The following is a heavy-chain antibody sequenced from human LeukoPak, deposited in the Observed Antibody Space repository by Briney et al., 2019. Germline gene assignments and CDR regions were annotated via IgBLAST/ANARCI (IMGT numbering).Heavy chain of an antibody. CDR1: GFTFSTYW. Sequence: GGSLRLSCAASGFTFSTYWMHWVRHAPGEGLVWVSRLSPDGSSSVYADSVKGRFTVSRDNAKNTLYLQMNSLRAEDTAVYYCTRSPSLGGNYWGFDCWGQGTLVTVSS. CDR2: LSPDGSSS. J-gene: IGHJ4*02. V-gene: IGHV3-74*01. CDR3: TRSPSLGGNYWGFDC. D-gene: IGHD1-26*01.